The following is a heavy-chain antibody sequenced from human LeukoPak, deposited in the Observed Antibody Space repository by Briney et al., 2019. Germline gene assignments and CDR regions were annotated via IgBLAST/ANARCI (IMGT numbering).Heavy chain of an antibody. CDR3: AKGSGSSSWYRFDF. CDR1: GLTFSSYA. Sequence: GSLRLSCAASGLTFSSYAMSWVRQAPGKGLEWVSTITGNGGNTYYADSVKGRFTISRDNSKNTLYLQMDSLRAEDTAVYYCAKGSGSSSWYRFDFWGQGTLVTVSS. D-gene: IGHD6-13*01. V-gene: IGHV3-23*01. J-gene: IGHJ4*02. CDR2: ITGNGGNT.